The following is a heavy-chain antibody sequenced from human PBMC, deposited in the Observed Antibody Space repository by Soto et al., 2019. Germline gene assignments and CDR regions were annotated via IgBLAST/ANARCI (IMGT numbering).Heavy chain of an antibody. V-gene: IGHV1-69*02. D-gene: IGHD6-6*01. J-gene: IGHJ6*03. Sequence: QVQLVQSGAEVKKPGSSVKVSCKASGGTFSSYAINLVRQAPGQGLEWMGRIVPMFGIPNFAPKFQGRVTMTADRSTTTAYMELSSLRSEDTAVYYCASGPYTSSSGGYYYYYMDVWGKGTTVTVSS. CDR2: IVPMFGIP. CDR3: ASGPYTSSSGGYYYYYMDV. CDR1: GGTFSSYA.